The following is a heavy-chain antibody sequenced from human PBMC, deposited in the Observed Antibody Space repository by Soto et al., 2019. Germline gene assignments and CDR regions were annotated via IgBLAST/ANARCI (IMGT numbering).Heavy chain of an antibody. CDR1: GFTFCYYS. CDR3: TRGVTEEYYYYGMDV. V-gene: IGHV3-49*03. J-gene: IGHJ6*02. CDR2: IRSKAYGGTT. Sequence: GGSLILSCTASGFTFCYYSMSWFRQAPGKGLEWVGFIRSKAYGGTTEYAASVKGRFTISRDDSKSIAYLQMNSLKTEDTAVYYCTRGVTEEYYYYGMDVWGQGTTVTVSS. D-gene: IGHD2-21*02.